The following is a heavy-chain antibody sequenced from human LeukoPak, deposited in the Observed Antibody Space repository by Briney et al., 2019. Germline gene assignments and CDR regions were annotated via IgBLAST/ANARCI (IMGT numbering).Heavy chain of an antibody. D-gene: IGHD6-19*01. CDR2: INPNSGGT. V-gene: IGHV1-2*06. CDR3: AREPPRWYSSGGY. J-gene: IGHJ4*02. Sequence: ASVKVSCKASGGTFSSYAISWVRQAPGQGLEWMGRINPNSGGTNYAQKFQGRVTMTRDTSISTAYMELSRLRSDDTAVYYCAREPPRWYSSGGYWGQGTLVTVSS. CDR1: GGTFSSYA.